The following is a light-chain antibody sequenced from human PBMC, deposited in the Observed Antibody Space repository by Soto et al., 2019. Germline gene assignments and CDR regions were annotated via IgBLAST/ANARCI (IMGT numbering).Light chain of an antibody. CDR2: GAS. Sequence: EIVLTQSPGTLSLSPGERVTLSCRASQSVSSSYLAWYQQKLGQAPRLLIYGASSRATGIPDRFSGSGSGTDFTLTISRLEPVDFAVYYCQQYGSSPLYTFGQGTKLEIK. V-gene: IGKV3-20*01. CDR3: QQYGSSPLYT. CDR1: QSVSSSY. J-gene: IGKJ2*01.